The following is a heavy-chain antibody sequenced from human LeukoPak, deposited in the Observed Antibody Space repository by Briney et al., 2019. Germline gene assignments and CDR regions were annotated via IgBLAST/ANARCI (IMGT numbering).Heavy chain of an antibody. Sequence: SETLSLTCAVYGGSFSAHYWTWIRQPPGKGLEWSGEIDHNGNTNYNSSLKSRVTISVATSKSQFSLNLGPVTVADTALYYCARGGGWFGQWSSGLDVWGKGTTVTVSS. CDR1: GGSFSAHY. CDR3: ARGGGWFGQWSSGLDV. V-gene: IGHV4-34*01. CDR2: IDHNGNT. J-gene: IGHJ6*04. D-gene: IGHD3-10*01.